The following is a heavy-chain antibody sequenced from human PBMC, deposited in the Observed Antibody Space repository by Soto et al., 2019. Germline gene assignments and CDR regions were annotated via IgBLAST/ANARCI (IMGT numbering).Heavy chain of an antibody. CDR2: IYHSGST. CDR3: ATVSERYGMDV. CDR1: GGSVGSDNYY. V-gene: IGHV4-61*01. Sequence: SETLSLTCTVSGGSVGSDNYYRSWIRRPPGKGLEWIGYIYHSGSTIYNPSLKSPITISVDTSKNQFSLKMNSVTAADTAVYYCATVSERYGMDVWGQGTTVTGSS. J-gene: IGHJ6*02.